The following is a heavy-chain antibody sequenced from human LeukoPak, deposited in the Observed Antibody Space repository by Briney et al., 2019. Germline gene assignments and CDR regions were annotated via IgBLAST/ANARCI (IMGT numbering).Heavy chain of an antibody. Sequence: KSSETLSLTCAVYGGSFSGYYWSWIRQPPGKGLEWIGEINHSGSTNYNPSLKSRVTISVDTSKNQFSLNLNSVTAADTAVYYCARETRDGYNYPYFDYWGQGTLVTVSS. CDR1: GGSFSGYY. J-gene: IGHJ4*02. V-gene: IGHV4-34*01. CDR2: INHSGST. D-gene: IGHD5-24*01. CDR3: ARETRDGYNYPYFDY.